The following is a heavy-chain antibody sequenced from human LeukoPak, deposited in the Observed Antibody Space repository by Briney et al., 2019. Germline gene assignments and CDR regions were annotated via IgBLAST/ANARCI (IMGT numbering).Heavy chain of an antibody. D-gene: IGHD3-3*01. CDR3: ARDVFWSGYYYYMDV. Sequence: ASVKVSCKASGYTFTGYYMHWVRQAPGQGLEWMGRINPNSGGTNYAQKFQGRVTMTRDTSISTAYMELSRLRSDDTAVYYCARDVFWSGYYYYMDVWGKGTTVTVSS. CDR1: GYTFTGYY. CDR2: INPNSGGT. J-gene: IGHJ6*03. V-gene: IGHV1-2*06.